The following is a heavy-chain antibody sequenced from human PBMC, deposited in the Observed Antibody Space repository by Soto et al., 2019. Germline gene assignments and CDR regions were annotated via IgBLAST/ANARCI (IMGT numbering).Heavy chain of an antibody. V-gene: IGHV4-30-2*01. Sequence: SETLSLTCAVSGGSISSGGYSWSWIRQPPGKGLEWIGYIYHSGSTYYNPSLKSRVTISVDRSKNQFSLKLSSVTAADTALYFCARDTGGNYFDYWGQGTLVTVSS. D-gene: IGHD2-8*02. CDR3: ARDTGGNYFDY. CDR2: IYHSGST. CDR1: GGSISSGGYS. J-gene: IGHJ4*02.